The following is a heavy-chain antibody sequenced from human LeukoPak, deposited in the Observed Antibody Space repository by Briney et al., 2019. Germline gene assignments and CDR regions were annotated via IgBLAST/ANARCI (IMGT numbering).Heavy chain of an antibody. CDR2: IKQDGSEK. D-gene: IGHD3-22*01. CDR3: ARDLTNADYYDSSGYLDY. J-gene: IGHJ4*02. CDR1: GFTFSSYW. V-gene: IGHV3-7*01. Sequence: GGSLRLSCAASGFTFSSYWMSWVRQAPGKGLEWVANIKQDGSEKYYVDSVKGRFTISRDNAKNSLYLQMNSLRAEDTAVYYCARDLTNADYYDSSGYLDYWGQGTLVTVSS.